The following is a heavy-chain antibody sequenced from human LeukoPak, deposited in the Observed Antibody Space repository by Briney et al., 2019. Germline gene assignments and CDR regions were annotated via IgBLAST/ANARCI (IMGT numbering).Heavy chain of an antibody. V-gene: IGHV3-11*01. D-gene: IGHD3-22*01. Sequence: GGSLRLSCAASGVTFSDYYMSWIRQAPGKGLQWVSYIGTGGSITYYADSVKGRFTISRDNSKNTLYLQMNSLRAEDMAVYYCAKDFYYDSSGYPYAFDIWGQGTMVTVSS. J-gene: IGHJ3*02. CDR2: IGTGGSIT. CDR3: AKDFYYDSSGYPYAFDI. CDR1: GVTFSDYY.